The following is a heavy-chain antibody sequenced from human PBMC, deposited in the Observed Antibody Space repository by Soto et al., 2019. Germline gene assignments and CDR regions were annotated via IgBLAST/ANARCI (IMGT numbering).Heavy chain of an antibody. V-gene: IGHV3-33*01. CDR1: GFTFSSYG. D-gene: IGHD6-6*01. J-gene: IGHJ6*02. CDR2: IWYDGSNK. CDR3: ARDRVAARRGYYYYYGMDV. Sequence: GGSLRLSCAASGFTFSSYGMHWVRQAPGKGLEWVAVIWYDGSNKYYADSVKGRFTISRDNSKNTLYLQMNSLRAEDTAVYYCARDRVAARRGYYYYYGMDVWGQGTTVTVSS.